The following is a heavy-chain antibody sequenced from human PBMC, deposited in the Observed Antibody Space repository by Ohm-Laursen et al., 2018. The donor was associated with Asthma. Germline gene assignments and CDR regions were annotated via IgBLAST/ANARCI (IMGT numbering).Heavy chain of an antibody. V-gene: IGHV3-7*01. J-gene: IGHJ5*02. CDR3: AREMYYDFWSGYFSGWFDP. Sequence: SLRLSCAASGFTFSSYWMSWVRQAPGKGLEWVANIKQDGSEKYYVDSVKGRFTISRDNAKNSLYLQMNSLRAEDTAVYYCAREMYYDFWSGYFSGWFDPWGQGTLVTVSS. CDR2: IKQDGSEK. CDR1: GFTFSSYW. D-gene: IGHD3-3*01.